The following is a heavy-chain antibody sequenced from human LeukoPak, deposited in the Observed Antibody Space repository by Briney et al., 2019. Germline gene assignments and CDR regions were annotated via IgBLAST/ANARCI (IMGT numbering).Heavy chain of an antibody. CDR1: GGSISSYY. Sequence: SETLSLTCTVSGGSISSYYWSWIRQPPGKGLERIGYIYYSGSTNYNPSLKSRVTISVDTSKNQFSLKLSSVTAADTAVYYCARALWFGGLPPAADYWGQGTLVTVSS. J-gene: IGHJ4*02. V-gene: IGHV4-59*01. CDR3: ARALWFGGLPPAADY. D-gene: IGHD3-10*01. CDR2: IYYSGST.